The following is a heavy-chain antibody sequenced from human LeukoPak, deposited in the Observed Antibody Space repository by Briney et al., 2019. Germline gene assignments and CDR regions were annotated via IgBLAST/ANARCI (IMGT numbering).Heavy chain of an antibody. V-gene: IGHV3-7*05. CDR3: ARDRRTHGY. D-gene: IGHD1-14*01. CDR2: INQDGSEK. CDR1: GFTFSTAW. J-gene: IGHJ4*02. Sequence: PGGSLRLSCAATGFTFSTAWMTWVRQAPGKGLQWVANINQDGSEKYYVDSVKGRFTISRDNAKNSLYLQMDSLRAEDTAVYYCARDRRTHGYWGQGTLVIVSS.